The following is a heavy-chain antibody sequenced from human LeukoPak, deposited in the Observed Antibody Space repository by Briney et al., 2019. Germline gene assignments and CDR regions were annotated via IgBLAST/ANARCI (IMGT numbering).Heavy chain of an antibody. CDR1: GYTFTSYG. J-gene: IGHJ5*02. D-gene: IGHD3-10*01. CDR2: ISAYNGNT. V-gene: IGHV1-18*01. Sequence: ASVKVSRKASGYTFTSYGISWVRQAPGQGLEWMGWISAYNGNTNYAQKVQGRVTMTRNTSISTAYMELSSLRSEDTAVYYCARGREAPTYGSGPYWFDPWGQGTLVTVSS. CDR3: ARGREAPTYGSGPYWFDP.